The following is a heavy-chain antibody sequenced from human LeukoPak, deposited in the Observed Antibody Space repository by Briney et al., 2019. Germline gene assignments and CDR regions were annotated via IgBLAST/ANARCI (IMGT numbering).Heavy chain of an antibody. V-gene: IGHV1-2*02. CDR2: INPNSGGT. CDR3: ARSRTGSGFLFDY. Sequence: LVASVKVSCKASGYTFTGYYMHWVRQAPGQGLEWMGWINPNSGGTNYAQKFQGRVTMTRDTSISTAYMELSRLRSDDTAVYYCARSRTGSGFLFDYWGQGTLVTVSS. CDR1: GYTFTGYY. D-gene: IGHD3-10*01. J-gene: IGHJ4*02.